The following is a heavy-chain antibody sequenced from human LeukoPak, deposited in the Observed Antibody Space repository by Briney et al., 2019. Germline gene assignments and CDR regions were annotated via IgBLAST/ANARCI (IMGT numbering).Heavy chain of an antibody. CDR2: IIPIFGTA. Sequence: GASVKVSCKASGGTFISYAISWVRQAPGQGLEWMGGIIPIFGTANYARKFQGRVTITADESTSTAYMELSSLRSEDTAVYYCARPVYDSSGYYSPRHYYGMDVWGQGTTVTVSS. CDR1: GGTFISYA. V-gene: IGHV1-69*13. J-gene: IGHJ6*02. D-gene: IGHD3-22*01. CDR3: ARPVYDSSGYYSPRHYYGMDV.